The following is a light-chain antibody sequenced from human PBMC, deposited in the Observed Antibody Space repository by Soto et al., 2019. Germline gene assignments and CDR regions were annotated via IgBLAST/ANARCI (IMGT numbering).Light chain of an antibody. V-gene: IGLV2-14*01. CDR2: EVT. J-gene: IGLJ1*01. Sequence: QSALTQPASVSGSPGQSITIACTGSSSDFGAYNFVSWYQHHPGKAPKLILYEVTTHPSGVSSRVSGSKSGNTASLTISGLQADDEANYYCSAYTSTNTPYVFGTGTKLTV. CDR1: SSDFGAYNF. CDR3: SAYTSTNTPYV.